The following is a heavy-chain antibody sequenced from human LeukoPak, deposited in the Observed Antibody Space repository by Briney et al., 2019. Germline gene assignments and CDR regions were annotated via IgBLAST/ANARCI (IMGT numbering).Heavy chain of an antibody. D-gene: IGHD2/OR15-2a*01. V-gene: IGHV4-30-4*01. J-gene: IGHJ4*02. CDR2: IYYSGST. CDR3: ARHVPLPSTLGFDY. CDR1: GGSVGSADYY. Sequence: PSQTLSLTCTVSGGSVGSADYYWSWMRQPPGKGLEWIGYIYYSGSTYYNPSLKSRITISVDTSKNQFSLNLSSVTAADTAVYYCARHVPLPSTLGFDYWGQGTLVTVSS.